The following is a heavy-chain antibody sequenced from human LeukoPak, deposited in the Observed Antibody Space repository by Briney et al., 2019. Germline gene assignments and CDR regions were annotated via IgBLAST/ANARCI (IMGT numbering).Heavy chain of an antibody. Sequence: ASVKVSCKASGCTFTGYYMHWVRQAPGQGLEWMGWINPNSGGTNYAQKFQGRVTMTRDTTISTAYLKLSRLRSDDTAVYSCARGPSGSYAYFDYWGQGTLVTVSS. CDR3: ARGPSGSYAYFDY. CDR2: INPNSGGT. J-gene: IGHJ4*02. CDR1: GCTFTGYY. V-gene: IGHV1-2*02. D-gene: IGHD1-26*01.